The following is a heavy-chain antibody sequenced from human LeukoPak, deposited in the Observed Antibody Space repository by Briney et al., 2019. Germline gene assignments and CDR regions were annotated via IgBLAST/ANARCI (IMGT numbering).Heavy chain of an antibody. V-gene: IGHV1-69*05. D-gene: IGHD2-2*01. J-gene: IGHJ6*03. CDR3: ARAYCSSTSCHGGGYYMDV. CDR2: IIPIFGTA. CDR1: GGTFSSYA. Sequence: SVRVSCKASGGTFSSYAISWVRQAPGQGLEWMGGIIPIFGTANYAQKFQGRVTITTDESTSTAYMELSSLRSEDTAVYYCARAYCSSTSCHGGGYYMDVWGKGTTVTVSS.